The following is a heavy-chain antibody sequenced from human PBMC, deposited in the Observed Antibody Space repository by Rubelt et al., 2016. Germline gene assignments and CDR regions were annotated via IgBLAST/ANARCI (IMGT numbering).Heavy chain of an antibody. Sequence: QVQLVQSGAEVKKPGASVKVSCKASGYTFTGYYMHWVRQAPGQGLEWMGRINPNSGGTNYGQRCPGRVTMTRDTAISTAYMELGRLGSADTAVYYCARGGGTAFDPWGQGTLVTVS. V-gene: IGHV1-2*06. CDR2: INPNSGGT. CDR1: GYTFTGYY. J-gene: IGHJ5*02. CDR3: ARGGGTAFDP. D-gene: IGHD2-15*01.